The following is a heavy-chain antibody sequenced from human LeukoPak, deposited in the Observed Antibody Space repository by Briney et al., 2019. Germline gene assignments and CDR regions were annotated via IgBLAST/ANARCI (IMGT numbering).Heavy chain of an antibody. D-gene: IGHD3-22*01. CDR1: GGSIISSAYY. V-gene: IGHV4-30-4*08. Sequence: SQTLSLTCTVSGGSIISSAYYWRWIRQPPGKGLEWIGYIYYSGSTYYNPSLKSRVTISLDTSKNPFSLKLSSVTAADTAVYYCVQYYYDSSGLGVDYWGQGTLVTVSS. CDR3: VQYYYDSSGLGVDY. J-gene: IGHJ4*02. CDR2: IYYSGST.